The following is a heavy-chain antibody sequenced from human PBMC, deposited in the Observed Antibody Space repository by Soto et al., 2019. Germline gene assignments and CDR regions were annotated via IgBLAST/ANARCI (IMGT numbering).Heavy chain of an antibody. J-gene: IGHJ4*02. CDR1: GYSFPSYW. D-gene: IGHD3-22*01. CDR3: ARLVYDSRLNYLYFDH. V-gene: IGHV5-51*01. Sequence: GESLKISCKGSGYSFPSYWIGWVRQMPGKGLEWMGIIYPGDSDTRYSPSFQGQVTISADKSISTAYLQWSSLKASDTAMYYCARLVYDSRLNYLYFDHWGQGTLVTVSS. CDR2: IYPGDSDT.